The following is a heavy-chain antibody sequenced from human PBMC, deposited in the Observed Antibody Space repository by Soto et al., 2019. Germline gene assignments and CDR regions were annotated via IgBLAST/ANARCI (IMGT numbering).Heavy chain of an antibody. D-gene: IGHD5-12*01. CDR3: ARQGVATDRKGRVYYFDY. CDR1: GGSISSYY. Sequence: SETLSLTCTVSGGSISSYYWSWIRQPPGKGLEWIGYIYYSGSTNYNPSLKSRVTISVDTSKNQFSLKLSSVTAADTAVYYCARQGVATDRKGRVYYFDYWGQGTLVTVSS. J-gene: IGHJ4*02. V-gene: IGHV4-59*08. CDR2: IYYSGST.